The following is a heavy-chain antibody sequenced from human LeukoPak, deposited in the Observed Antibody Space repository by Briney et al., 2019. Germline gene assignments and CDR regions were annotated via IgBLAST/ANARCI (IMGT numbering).Heavy chain of an antibody. D-gene: IGHD3-3*01. CDR3: ASVNDFWSGYNWFDP. CDR2: IYTSGST. V-gene: IGHV4-61*02. Sequence: SETLSLTCTVSGGSISSGSYYWSWIRQPAGKGLEWIGRIYTSGSTNYNPSLKSRVTISVDTSKNQFSLKLSSVTAADTAVYYCASVNDFWSGYNWFDPWGQGTLVTVSS. CDR1: GGSISSGSYY. J-gene: IGHJ5*02.